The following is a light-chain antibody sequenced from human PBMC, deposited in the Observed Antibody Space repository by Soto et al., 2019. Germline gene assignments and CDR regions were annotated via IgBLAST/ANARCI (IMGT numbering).Light chain of an antibody. V-gene: IGKV3-20*01. CDR3: QQYGSSPRT. Sequence: IVLTQSPGTLSLSPGERATLSCRASQSVSSNYLAWYQQKPGQGPRLLIFGASSRLTGIPDRFSGSGSGTDFTLTISRLEPEDVGVYYCQQYGSSPRTFGRGTKVEIK. CDR2: GAS. J-gene: IGKJ2*02. CDR1: QSVSSNY.